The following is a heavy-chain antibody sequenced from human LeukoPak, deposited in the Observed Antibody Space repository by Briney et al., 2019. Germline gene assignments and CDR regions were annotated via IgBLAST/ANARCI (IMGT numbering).Heavy chain of an antibody. CDR1: GGSISSSSYY. J-gene: IGHJ4*02. CDR2: IYYSGST. D-gene: IGHD2-2*01. CDR3: ARLRSHARGYCSSTSCPYYFDY. V-gene: IGHV4-39*07. Sequence: PSETLSLTCTVSGGSISSSSYYWGWIRQPPGKGLEWIGSIYYSGSTYYNPSLKSRVTISVDTSKNQFSLKLSSVTAADTAVYYCARLRSHARGYCSSTSCPYYFDYWGQGTLVTVSS.